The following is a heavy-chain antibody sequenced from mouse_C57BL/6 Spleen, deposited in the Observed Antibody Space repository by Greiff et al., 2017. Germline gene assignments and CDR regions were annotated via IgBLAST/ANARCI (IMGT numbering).Heavy chain of an antibody. CDR2: IHPSDSDT. D-gene: IGHD1-1*02. V-gene: IGHV1-74*01. Sequence: QVQLQQPGAELVKPGASVKVSCKASGYTFTSYWMHWVKQRPGQGLEWIGRIHPSDSDTNYNQKFKGKATLTVDKSSSTAYMQLSSLTSGDSAVYYCAMRGYGGYSGGFDYWGQGTTLTVSS. CDR1: GYTFTSYW. J-gene: IGHJ2*01. CDR3: AMRGYGGYSGGFDY.